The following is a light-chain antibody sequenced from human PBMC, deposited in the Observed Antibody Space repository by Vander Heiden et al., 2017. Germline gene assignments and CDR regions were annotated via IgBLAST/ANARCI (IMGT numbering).Light chain of an antibody. V-gene: IGKV1-39*01. Sequence: DIQMTQSPSSLSASVGDRVVITCRASQTISNFLNWYQQKPGKAPRPLIYSSSILESGVPSRFSGSGSGTDFTLTISSLQPEDFATYSCQQNDNTPYTFGQGTKLEI. J-gene: IGKJ2*01. CDR3: QQNDNTPYT. CDR1: QTISNF. CDR2: SSS.